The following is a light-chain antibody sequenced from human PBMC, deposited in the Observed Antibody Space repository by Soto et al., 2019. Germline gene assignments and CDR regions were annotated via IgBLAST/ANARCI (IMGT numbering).Light chain of an antibody. CDR1: QDISNW. J-gene: IGKJ4*01. Sequence: DIQMTQSPSSLSAFVGDRVTITCRASQDISNWLAWYQHKPGKAPQCLIHVASSLQRGVPSRFSGSGSGTDFTLTINNLQPEDSATYYCQHYNTFPFTFGGGTKVEI. V-gene: IGKV1D-16*01. CDR2: VAS. CDR3: QHYNTFPFT.